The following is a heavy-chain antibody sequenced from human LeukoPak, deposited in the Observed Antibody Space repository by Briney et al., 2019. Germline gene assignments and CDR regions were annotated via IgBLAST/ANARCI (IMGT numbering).Heavy chain of an antibody. Sequence: GGSLRLSCAVSGFTVSSNYMSWVRQAPGKGLEWVSIIYSDGSTHYADSAKGRFTISRDKSKNMLYLQMNSLRAEDTALYYCTREAGATDYWGQGTLVTVSS. CDR3: TREAGATDY. CDR1: GFTVSSNY. D-gene: IGHD1-26*01. V-gene: IGHV3-66*01. J-gene: IGHJ4*02. CDR2: IYSDGST.